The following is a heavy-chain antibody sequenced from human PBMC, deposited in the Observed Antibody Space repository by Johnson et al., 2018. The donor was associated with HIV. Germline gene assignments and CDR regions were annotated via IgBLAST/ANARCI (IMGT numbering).Heavy chain of an antibody. V-gene: IGHV3-33*01. CDR1: GFTFSGYA. CDR2: IYYDGTNK. D-gene: IGHD6-13*01. CDR3: ARGKGAAVGLDAFDI. Sequence: QVQLVESGGGVVQPGRSLRLSCAASGFTFSGYAMHWVRQAPGKGLEWVAVIYYDGTNKHYADSVQGRFTISRDNARNSLYLQMNSLRAEDTALYFCARGKGAAVGLDAFDIWGQGIRVTVSS. J-gene: IGHJ3*02.